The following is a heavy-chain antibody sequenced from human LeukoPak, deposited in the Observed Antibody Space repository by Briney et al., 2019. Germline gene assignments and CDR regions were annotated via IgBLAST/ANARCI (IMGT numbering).Heavy chain of an antibody. CDR3: ARERYSTLLFDAFDI. D-gene: IGHD3-10*01. J-gene: IGHJ3*02. V-gene: IGHV4-39*07. CDR1: GGSISSSSYY. Sequence: SETLSLTCTVSGGSISSSSYYWGWIRQPPGKGLEWIGSIYYSGSTYYNPSLKSRVTISVDTSKNQFSLKLSSVTAADTAVYYCARERYSTLLFDAFDIWGQGTMVTVSS. CDR2: IYYSGST.